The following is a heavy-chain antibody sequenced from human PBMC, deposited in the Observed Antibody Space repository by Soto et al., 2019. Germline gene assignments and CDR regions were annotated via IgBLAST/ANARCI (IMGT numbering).Heavy chain of an antibody. V-gene: IGHV1-2*04. J-gene: IGHJ4*02. D-gene: IGHD3-10*01. CDR3: ARAFGEIHFDY. Sequence: ASVKVSCKASGYTFTGYYMHWVRQAPGQGLEWMGWINPNTGGTNYAQKFQGWVTLTSDTSIGTAYMELSRLRSDGTAVYYCARAFGEIHFDYWGQGTLVTVSS. CDR2: INPNTGGT. CDR1: GYTFTGYY.